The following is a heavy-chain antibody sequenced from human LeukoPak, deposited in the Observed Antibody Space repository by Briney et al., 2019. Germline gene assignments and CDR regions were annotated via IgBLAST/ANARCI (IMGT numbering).Heavy chain of an antibody. CDR1: GYTFTSYY. V-gene: IGHV1-46*01. J-gene: IGHJ4*02. CDR3: ARDGAEMATIKDGPQIDY. D-gene: IGHD5-24*01. CDR2: INPSGGST. Sequence: GASVKVSCKASGYTFTSYYMHWVRQAPGQGLEWMGIINPSGGSTSYAQKFQGRVTMTRDMSTSTVYMELSSLRSEDTAVYYCARDGAEMATIKDGPQIDYWGQGTLVTVPS.